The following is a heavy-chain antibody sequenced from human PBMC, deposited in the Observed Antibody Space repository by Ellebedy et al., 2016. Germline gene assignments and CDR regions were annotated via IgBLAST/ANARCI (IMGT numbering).Heavy chain of an antibody. J-gene: IGHJ3*01. D-gene: IGHD3-3*01. CDR1: GFTFSNYA. CDR2: ISWHGKNV. V-gene: IGHV3-9*01. CDR3: AKEGSGVTHVDA. Sequence: SLKISCAASGFTFSNYAMSWVRQAPGKGLEWVSGISWHGKNVGYSSSVKGRFTISRDNTKGALYLQMNSLRVDDTARYYCAKEGSGVTHVDAWGQGTMVTVSS.